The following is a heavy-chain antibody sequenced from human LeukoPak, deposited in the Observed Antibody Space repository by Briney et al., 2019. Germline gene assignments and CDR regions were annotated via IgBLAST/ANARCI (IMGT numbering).Heavy chain of an antibody. V-gene: IGHV5-10-1*01. CDR1: GYNFTNYW. CDR2: IDPSDSHT. CDR3: TAYSAVLTPLDY. J-gene: IGHJ4*02. D-gene: IGHD4-23*01. Sequence: GESLKISCKISGYNFTNYWINWVRQMPGKGLEWMGRIDPSDSHTSYSPSFQGHVTISADKSINTAYLQWSSLKASDTAMYYCTAYSAVLTPLDYWGQGTLVTVSS.